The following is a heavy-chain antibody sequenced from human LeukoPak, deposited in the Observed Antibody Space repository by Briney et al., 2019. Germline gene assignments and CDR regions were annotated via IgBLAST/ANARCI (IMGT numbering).Heavy chain of an antibody. J-gene: IGHJ4*02. CDR3: ARYSYYYDSIYSSLDY. Sequence: GASVKVSCQASGGTFKNYAISWVRQAPGQGLEWMGWINPNSGGTNYAQKFQGRVTMTRDTSISTAYMELSRLRSDDTAVYYCARYSYYYDSIYSSLDYWGQGTLVTVSS. V-gene: IGHV1-2*02. CDR2: INPNSGGT. CDR1: GGTFKNYA. D-gene: IGHD3-22*01.